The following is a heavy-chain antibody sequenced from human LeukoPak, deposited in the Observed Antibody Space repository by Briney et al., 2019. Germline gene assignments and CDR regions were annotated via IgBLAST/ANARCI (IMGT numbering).Heavy chain of an antibody. D-gene: IGHD5-18*01. CDR1: GGSFSGYY. V-gene: IGHV4-34*01. Sequence: PSETLSLTCAVYGGSFSGYYWSWIRQPPGKGLEWIGEINHSGSTNYNPSLKSRVTISVDTSKNQFSLKLSSVTAADTAVYYCARGRPYGYGLRYYGMDVWGQGTRSPSP. CDR3: ARGRPYGYGLRYYGMDV. J-gene: IGHJ6*02. CDR2: INHSGST.